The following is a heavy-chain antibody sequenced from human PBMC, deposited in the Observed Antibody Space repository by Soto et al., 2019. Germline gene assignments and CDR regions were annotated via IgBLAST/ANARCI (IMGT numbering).Heavy chain of an antibody. Sequence: GGSLRLSCAASGFTFSDHYMDWVRQAPGKGLEWVGRIRNKANSYTTEYAASVKGRFTISRDDSNNSVYLQMSSLRFEDTAVYYCARAIVGPTTTGWLDPWGQGTLVTVSS. V-gene: IGHV3-72*01. CDR2: IRNKANSYTT. CDR3: ARAIVGPTTTGWLDP. D-gene: IGHD1-26*01. J-gene: IGHJ5*02. CDR1: GFTFSDHY.